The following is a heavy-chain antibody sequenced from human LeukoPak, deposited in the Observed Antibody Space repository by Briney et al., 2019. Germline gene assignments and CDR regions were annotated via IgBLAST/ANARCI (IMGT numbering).Heavy chain of an antibody. J-gene: IGHJ4*02. V-gene: IGHV7-4-1*02. CDR1: GYTFTSYA. CDR2: INTNTGNP. D-gene: IGHD3-22*01. CDR3: ARGVFGPYDSSGHQPYYFDY. Sequence: ASVKVSCKASGYTFTSYAMNWVRQAPGQGLEWMGWINTNTGNPTYAQGFTGRFVFSLDTSVSTAYLQISSLKAEDTAVYYCARGVFGPYDSSGHQPYYFDYWGQGTLVTVSS.